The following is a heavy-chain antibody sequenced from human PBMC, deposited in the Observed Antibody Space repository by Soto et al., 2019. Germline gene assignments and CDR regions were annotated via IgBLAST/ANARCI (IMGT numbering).Heavy chain of an antibody. V-gene: IGHV4-30-4*01. CDR2: IYYSGST. CDR1: GGSISSGDYY. D-gene: IGHD3-10*01. J-gene: IGHJ4*02. CDR3: ARVGGFGATTIDY. Sequence: LSLTCTVSGGSISSGDYYWSWIRQPPGKGLEWIGYIYYSGSTYYNPSLKSRVTISVDTSKNQFSLKLSSVTAADTAVYYCARVGGFGATTIDYWGQGTLVTVSS.